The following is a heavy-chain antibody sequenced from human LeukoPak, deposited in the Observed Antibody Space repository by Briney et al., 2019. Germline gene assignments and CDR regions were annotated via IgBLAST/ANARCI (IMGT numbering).Heavy chain of an antibody. Sequence: GGSLRLSCAASGFTFSSYSMNWVRQAPGKGLEWVSSISSSSSYIYYADSVKGRFTISRDNAKDSLYLQMNSLRAEDTAVYYCARGSDSSSWYHWFDPWGQGTLVTVSS. J-gene: IGHJ5*02. CDR1: GFTFSSYS. CDR2: ISSSSSYI. V-gene: IGHV3-21*01. D-gene: IGHD6-13*01. CDR3: ARGSDSSSWYHWFDP.